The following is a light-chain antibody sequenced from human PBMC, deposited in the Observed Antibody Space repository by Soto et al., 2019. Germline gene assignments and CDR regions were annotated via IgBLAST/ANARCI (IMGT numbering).Light chain of an antibody. CDR2: RDN. J-gene: IGLJ2*01. Sequence: ELTQPLSVSVALGQTARITCGGNNIGTKSVHWYQQKPGQAPVLVIYRDNNRPSGIPERFSGSNSGNTATLTISRAQAGDEADYSCQVWDSSTVVFGGGTKLTVL. CDR3: QVWDSSTVV. V-gene: IGLV3-9*01. CDR1: NIGTKS.